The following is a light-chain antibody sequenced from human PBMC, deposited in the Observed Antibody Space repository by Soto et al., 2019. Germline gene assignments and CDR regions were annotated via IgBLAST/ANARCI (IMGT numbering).Light chain of an antibody. Sequence: EIVLTQSPATLSVSPWEGDHLXRRASQSVSSNLAWYQQKPGQAPRLLIYGASTRATGIPARFSGSGSGTDFTLTISRLEPEDFAVYYCQQYGSSITFGQGTRLENK. CDR3: QQYGSSIT. CDR2: GAS. CDR1: QSVSSN. J-gene: IGKJ5*01. V-gene: IGKV3-15*01.